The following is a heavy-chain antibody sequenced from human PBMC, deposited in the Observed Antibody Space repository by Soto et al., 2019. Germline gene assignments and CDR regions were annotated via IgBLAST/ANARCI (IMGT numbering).Heavy chain of an antibody. CDR1: EFTLNKHV. V-gene: IGHV3-23*01. D-gene: IGHD3-16*01. J-gene: IGHJ4*02. CDR2: ISGTGEIT. CDR3: ATSQYLQLLLTD. Sequence: EVQLLESGGGLVQPGGSLRLCCAASEFTLNKHVMSWVRQAPGKGLEWVSTISGTGEITYYADSVKGRFTVSRDKSKNTLFLQMNSLRVEDTAVYYCATSQYLQLLLTDWGQGTLVTVSS.